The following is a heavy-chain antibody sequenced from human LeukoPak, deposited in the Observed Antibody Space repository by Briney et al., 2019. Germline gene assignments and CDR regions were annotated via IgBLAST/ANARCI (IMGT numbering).Heavy chain of an antibody. CDR3: AKDVHDYGDPNWFDP. D-gene: IGHD4-17*01. J-gene: IGHJ5*02. V-gene: IGHV3-11*04. Sequence: NPGGSLRLSCAASGFTFSDYYMSWIRQAPGKGLEWVSYISSSGSTIYYADSVKGRFTISRDNAKNSLYLQMNSLRAEDTAVYYCAKDVHDYGDPNWFDPWGQGTLVTVSS. CDR2: ISSSGSTI. CDR1: GFTFSDYY.